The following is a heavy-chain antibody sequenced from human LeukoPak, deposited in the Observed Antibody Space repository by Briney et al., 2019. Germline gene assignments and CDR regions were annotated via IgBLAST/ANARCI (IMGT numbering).Heavy chain of an antibody. CDR2: IRYDGSRK. CDR1: GFIFSSYG. J-gene: IGHJ4*02. V-gene: IGHV3-30*02. D-gene: IGHD2-8*01. Sequence: GGSLRLSCAAPGFIFSSYGMHWVRQAPDKGLEWVAFIRYDGSRKYYADSVKGRFSISRDNSKNTLYLQLNSLRAEDTAVYYCAKAFGTNGYFQLPIDFWGQGTLVTVSS. CDR3: AKAFGTNGYFQLPIDF.